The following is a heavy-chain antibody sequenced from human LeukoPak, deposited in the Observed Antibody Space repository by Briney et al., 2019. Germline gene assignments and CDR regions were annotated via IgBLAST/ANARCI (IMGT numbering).Heavy chain of an antibody. CDR2: IYPDDSRT. V-gene: IGHV5-51*01. Sequence: GESLQISCKGSGYRFTKSWIGWGRQMPGKGLEWLGIIYPDDSRTRYSPSFQGQVTMSVDKSISTAYLQWSSLKASDTAMYYCARPSYGASDYWGQGTLVTVSS. D-gene: IGHD4-17*01. CDR3: ARPSYGASDY. CDR1: GYRFTKSW. J-gene: IGHJ4*02.